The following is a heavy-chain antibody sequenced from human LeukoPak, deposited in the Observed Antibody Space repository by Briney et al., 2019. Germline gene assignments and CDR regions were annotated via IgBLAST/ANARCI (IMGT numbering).Heavy chain of an antibody. CDR1: GGSFSGYY. V-gene: IGHV4-34*01. D-gene: IGHD5-24*01. Sequence: SETLSLTCAVYGGSFSGYYWSWIRQPPGKGLEWIGEINHSGSTNYNPSLKSRVTISVDTSKNQFSLKLSSVTAADPAVYYCARGPRWLQSPAFDYWGQGTLVTVSS. CDR3: ARGPRWLQSPAFDY. J-gene: IGHJ4*02. CDR2: INHSGST.